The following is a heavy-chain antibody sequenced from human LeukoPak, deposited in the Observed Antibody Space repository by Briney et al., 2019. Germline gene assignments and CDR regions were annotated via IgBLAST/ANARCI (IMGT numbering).Heavy chain of an antibody. D-gene: IGHD1-7*01. Sequence: PVGSLRLSCAASGFTFSDSYMTWVRQAPGKGLEWVSYISGSGTIMYYADSVKGRFTISRDNAKKSLFLQMNSLRAADSAVYYCAKGWWNYVSWGQGTLVTVSS. CDR1: GFTFSDSY. CDR2: ISGSGTIM. J-gene: IGHJ4*02. V-gene: IGHV3-11*01. CDR3: AKGWWNYVS.